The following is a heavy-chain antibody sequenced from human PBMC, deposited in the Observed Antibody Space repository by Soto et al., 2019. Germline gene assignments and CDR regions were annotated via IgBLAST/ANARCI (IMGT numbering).Heavy chain of an antibody. CDR1: GFTFTNAW. Sequence: GESLKISCAASGFTFTNAWMSWVRQAPGKGLEWVVRIKSISDGGTTNYAAPVKSRFTISRDDSKSTLYLQMNSLKIEDTAIYYCTATYCTTTSCFSYGMDVWGQGTTVTVSS. D-gene: IGHD2-2*01. CDR3: TATYCTTTSCFSYGMDV. J-gene: IGHJ6*02. CDR2: IKSISDGGTT. V-gene: IGHV3-15*01.